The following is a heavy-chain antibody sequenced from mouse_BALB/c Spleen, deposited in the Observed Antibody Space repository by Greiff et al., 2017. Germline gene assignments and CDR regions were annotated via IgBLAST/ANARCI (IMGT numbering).Heavy chain of an antibody. D-gene: IGHD1-1*01. V-gene: IGHV1-63*01. CDR3: ARRNYGRDDY. J-gene: IGHJ2*01. CDR2: IYPGSGNT. Sequence: VQLQQSGAELVRPGTSVKISCKASGYAFTNYWLGWVKQRPGHGLEWIGDIYPGSGNTYYNEKFKGKATLTADKSSSTAYMQLSSLTSEDSAVYFCARRNYGRDDYWGQGTTLTVSS. CDR1: GYAFTNYW.